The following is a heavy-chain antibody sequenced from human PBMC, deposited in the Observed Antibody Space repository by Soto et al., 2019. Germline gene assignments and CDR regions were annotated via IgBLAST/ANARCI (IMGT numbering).Heavy chain of an antibody. V-gene: IGHV1-69*01. Sequence: QVQLVQSGAEVKKLGSSVKVSCKASGDTDTNYVISWVRQAPGQGLEWMGGIFPKFGTTYSAQKLQDRLTITADESTSTVYMQLSSLRLDDTAVYYCEAEMTFGKLSVVWGQGTTVTASS. CDR2: IFPKFGTT. CDR3: EAEMTFGKLSVV. J-gene: IGHJ6*02. CDR1: GDTDTNYV. D-gene: IGHD3-16*02.